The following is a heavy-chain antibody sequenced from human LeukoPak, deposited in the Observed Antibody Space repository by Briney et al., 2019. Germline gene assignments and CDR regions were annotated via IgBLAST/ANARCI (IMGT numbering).Heavy chain of an antibody. D-gene: IGHD2-8*01. Sequence: GGSLRLSCAASGFTFSRYWMAWVRQAPGKELEWVANIKQDGSEAVYVDSVRGRFTISRDNAKNSLYLQMNSLRVEDTAMYYCSNGIYDKSYWGQGTLVTVSS. V-gene: IGHV3-7*01. CDR1: GFTFSRYW. CDR2: IKQDGSEA. CDR3: SNGIYDKSY. J-gene: IGHJ4*02.